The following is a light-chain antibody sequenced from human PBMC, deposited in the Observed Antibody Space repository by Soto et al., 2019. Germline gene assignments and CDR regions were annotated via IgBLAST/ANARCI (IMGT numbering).Light chain of an antibody. V-gene: IGKV3-20*01. J-gene: IGKJ3*01. CDR1: QSVGSNY. CDR3: QQYTSSPFT. Sequence: EIVLTQSPGTLSLSPGDRATLSCRASQSVGSNYLAWYQQKPGQAPRLLIYDASSRATGIRDRFSGSGSGTDCTLTISILEPEDFAVYYCQQYTSSPFTFGPGTKVDIK. CDR2: DAS.